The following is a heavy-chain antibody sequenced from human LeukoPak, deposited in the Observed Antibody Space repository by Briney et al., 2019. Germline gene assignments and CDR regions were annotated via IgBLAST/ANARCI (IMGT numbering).Heavy chain of an antibody. J-gene: IGHJ5*02. CDR3: ATSYDGKTAPYDL. Sequence: SETLSLTCTVSNDSISSYCCSWVRQPPGKGLEWIGFMCPSGRTDYNPSLKSRVTMSIDTSKNQLSMELRFLAAADTAVYYCATSYDGKTAPYDLWGHGTLVTVSS. CDR2: MCPSGRT. V-gene: IGHV4-4*08. CDR1: NDSISSYC. D-gene: IGHD4-23*01.